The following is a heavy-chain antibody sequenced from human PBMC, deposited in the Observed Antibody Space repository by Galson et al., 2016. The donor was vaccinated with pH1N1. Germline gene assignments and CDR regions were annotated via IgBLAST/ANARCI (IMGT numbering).Heavy chain of an antibody. D-gene: IGHD2-15*01. CDR1: GGTFSSYA. J-gene: IGHJ4*02. CDR2: IIPIIDIT. CDR3: AVCSSGNCYYFDY. Sequence: QSGAEVKKPGESLKISCKASGGTFSSYAISWVRQAPGQGLEWMGRIIPIIDITDYAQKFQDRVTITADEPTTTAFLELSSLRSEDAAVYYCAVCSSGNCYYFDYWGQGTLVTVSS. V-gene: IGHV1-69*04.